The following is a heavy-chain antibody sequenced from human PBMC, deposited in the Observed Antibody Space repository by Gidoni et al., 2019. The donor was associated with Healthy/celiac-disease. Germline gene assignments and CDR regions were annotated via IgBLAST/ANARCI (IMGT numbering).Heavy chain of an antibody. CDR1: GSRFTSYW. Sequence: EVQLVQSGAEVNKHGESLRISCKGSGSRFTSYWISWVRNMPGKGLEWMGRIDPSDSYTNYIPSFQGHVTISADKSIITAYLQWSSLKASDTAMYYCAIHPYTVAGGYFDYWGQGTLVTVSS. CDR2: IDPSDSYT. J-gene: IGHJ4*02. CDR3: AIHPYTVAGGYFDY. D-gene: IGHD6-19*01. V-gene: IGHV5-10-1*01.